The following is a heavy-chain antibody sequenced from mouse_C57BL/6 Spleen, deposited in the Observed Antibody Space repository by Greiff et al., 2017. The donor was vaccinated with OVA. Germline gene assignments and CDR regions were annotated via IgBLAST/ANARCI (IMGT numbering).Heavy chain of an antibody. J-gene: IGHJ2*01. Sequence: VQRVESGAELVKPGASVKLSCKASGYTFTSYWITWVKQRPGQGLEWIGDIYPGSGSTNYNEKFKSKATLTVDTSSSTAYMQLSSLTSEDSAVYYCAKITGTSDYWGQGTTLTVSS. D-gene: IGHD4-1*01. CDR2: IYPGSGST. V-gene: IGHV1-55*01. CDR3: AKITGTSDY. CDR1: GYTFTSYW.